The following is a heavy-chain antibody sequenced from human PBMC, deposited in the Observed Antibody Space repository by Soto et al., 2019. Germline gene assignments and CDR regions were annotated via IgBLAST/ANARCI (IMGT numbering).Heavy chain of an antibody. CDR2: ISAYNGNT. CDR3: ARGRGFWSGYSTDDDAFDI. V-gene: IGHV1-18*01. Sequence: ASVKVSCRASGYTFTSYGISWVRQAPGQGLEWMGWISAYNGNTNYAQKLQGRVTMTTDTSTSTAYMELRSLRSDDTAVYYCARGRGFWSGYSTDDDAFDIWGQGTMVTVSS. J-gene: IGHJ3*02. CDR1: GYTFTSYG. D-gene: IGHD3-3*01.